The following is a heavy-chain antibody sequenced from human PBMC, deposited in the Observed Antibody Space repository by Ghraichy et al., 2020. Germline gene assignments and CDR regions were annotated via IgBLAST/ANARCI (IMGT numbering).Heavy chain of an antibody. Sequence: SETLSLTCTVSGCSISSYYWSWIRQPAGKGLEWIGRIYTSGSTNYNPSLKSRVTMSVDTSKNQFSLKLSSVTAADTAVYYCARGRRSLYYDSSGYAYNWFDPWGQGTLVTVSS. J-gene: IGHJ5*02. CDR2: IYTSGST. CDR3: ARGRRSLYYDSSGYAYNWFDP. CDR1: GCSISSYY. D-gene: IGHD3-22*01. V-gene: IGHV4-4*07.